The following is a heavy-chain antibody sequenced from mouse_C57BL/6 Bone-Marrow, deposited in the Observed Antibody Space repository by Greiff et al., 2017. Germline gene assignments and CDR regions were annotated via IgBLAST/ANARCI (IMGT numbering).Heavy chain of an antibody. CDR1: GYTFTSYW. CDR3: ARSGYDYDGRDYFDY. D-gene: IGHD2-4*01. Sequence: VQLQQPGAELVKPGASVKLSCKASGYTFTSYWMQWVKQRPGQGLEWIGESDPSDSYTKYHQKFKGKATLTVDTSSSTAYMQLSSLTSEDSAVYYCARSGYDYDGRDYFDYWGQGTTLTVSS. J-gene: IGHJ2*01. V-gene: IGHV1-50*01. CDR2: SDPSDSYT.